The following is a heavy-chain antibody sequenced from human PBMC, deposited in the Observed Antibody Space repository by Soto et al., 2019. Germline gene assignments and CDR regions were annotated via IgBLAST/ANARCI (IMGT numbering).Heavy chain of an antibody. V-gene: IGHV1-18*01. D-gene: IGHD3-3*01. J-gene: IGHJ4*02. CDR3: ARNYYDFWSGYLDY. Sequence: ASVKVSCTASGYTFTSYGISWVRQAPGQGLEWMGWISAYNGNTNYAQKLQGRVTMTTDTSTSTAYMELRSLRSDDTAVYYCARNYYDFWSGYLDYWGQGTLVTVS. CDR1: GYTFTSYG. CDR2: ISAYNGNT.